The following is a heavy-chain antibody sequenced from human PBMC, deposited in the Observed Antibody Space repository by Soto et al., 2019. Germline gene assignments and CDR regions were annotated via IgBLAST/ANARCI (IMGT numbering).Heavy chain of an antibody. J-gene: IGHJ4*02. CDR2: ISVDNGKA. Sequence: ASVKVSCKASGYIFSDFGITWVRQAPGQGLEWLGWISVDNGKAHYGQKFQGRVTMTTDTTTNTAYMDLQRLKSDDTAVYYCAKGKSGFLRYFAGRPFDYWGQGTLVTVSS. D-gene: IGHD3-9*01. CDR3: AKGKSGFLRYFAGRPFDY. CDR1: GYIFSDFG. V-gene: IGHV1-18*01.